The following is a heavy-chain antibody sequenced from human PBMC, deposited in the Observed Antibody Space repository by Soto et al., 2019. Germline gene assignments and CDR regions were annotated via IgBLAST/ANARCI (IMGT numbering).Heavy chain of an antibody. D-gene: IGHD1-1*01. CDR2: IWYDGSNK. CDR1: GFTFSSYG. J-gene: IGHJ3*01. CDR3: ARDRTGTDAFDV. Sequence: GGSLRLSCAASGFTFSSYGMHWVRQAPGKGLEWVAVIWYDGSNKYYADSVKGRFTISRDNSKNTLYLQMNSLRAEDTAVYYCARDRTGTDAFDVWGQGTMVTVSS. V-gene: IGHV3-33*01.